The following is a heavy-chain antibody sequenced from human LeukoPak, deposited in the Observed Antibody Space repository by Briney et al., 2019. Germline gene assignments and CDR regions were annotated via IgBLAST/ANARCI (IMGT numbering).Heavy chain of an antibody. D-gene: IGHD6-13*01. J-gene: IGHJ4*02. CDR1: GFTFSSYG. Sequence: PGGSLRLSCAASGFTFSSYGMHWVRQAPGEGLEWVAVISYDGSNKYYADSVKGRFTISRDNSKNTLYLQMNSLRAEDTAVYYCLYSSSSGDYWGQGTLVTVSS. V-gene: IGHV3-30*03. CDR2: ISYDGSNK. CDR3: LYSSSSGDY.